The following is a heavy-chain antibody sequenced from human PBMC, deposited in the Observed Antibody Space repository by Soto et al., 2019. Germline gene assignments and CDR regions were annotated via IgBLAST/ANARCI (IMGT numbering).Heavy chain of an antibody. J-gene: IGHJ5*02. CDR1: GGSVSSTNW. V-gene: IGHV4-4*02. CDR2: IYHIGST. Sequence: SETLSLTCAVSGGSVSSTNWWSWVRQSPGKGLEWIGDIYHIGSTNYNPSLRGRVTISVDKSNNQFSLTLKYVTAEDTAVYYCAKVGPYDSGSYMFRYNWFGPWGPGTLVTVSS. D-gene: IGHD3-10*01. CDR3: AKVGPYDSGSYMFRYNWFGP.